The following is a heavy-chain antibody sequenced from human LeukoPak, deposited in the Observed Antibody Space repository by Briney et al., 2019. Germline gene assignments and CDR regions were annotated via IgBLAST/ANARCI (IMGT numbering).Heavy chain of an antibody. V-gene: IGHV1-46*01. CDR1: GYTFTSYY. Sequence: ASVKVSCKASGYTFTSYYMRWVRQAPGQGLEWMGIINPSGGSTSYAQKFQGRVTMTRDTSTSTVYMELSSLRSEDTAVYYCARDRENTLRGGTYYYYYMDVWGKGTTVTVSS. CDR2: INPSGGST. CDR3: ARDRENTLRGGTYYYYYMDV. D-gene: IGHD2-15*01. J-gene: IGHJ6*03.